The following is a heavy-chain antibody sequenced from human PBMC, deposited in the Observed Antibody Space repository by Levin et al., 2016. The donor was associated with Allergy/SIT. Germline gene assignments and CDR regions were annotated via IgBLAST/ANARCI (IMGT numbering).Heavy chain of an antibody. CDR2: MSGSSRYI. J-gene: IGHJ5*02. D-gene: IGHD2-15*01. Sequence: WIRQPPGKGLEWVSSMSGSSRYIYYADSVKGRFTISRDYARDSLYLQMNSLRAEDTAVYYCARGSEFFDPWGQGTLVTVSS. CDR3: ARGSEFFDP. V-gene: IGHV3-21*01.